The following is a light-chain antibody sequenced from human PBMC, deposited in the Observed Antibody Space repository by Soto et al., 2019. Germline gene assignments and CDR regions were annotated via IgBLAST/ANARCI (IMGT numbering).Light chain of an antibody. Sequence: QSALTQPASVSGSPGQSITIACTGTNRDVGSYNLVSWYQQRPGEAPKLIISEVRNRPSGISYCFTGSKSGNTASLTISGLQAEDEADYYCSSYTTTSTLVFGGGTQLTVL. J-gene: IGLJ7*01. CDR3: SSYTTTSTLV. V-gene: IGLV2-14*01. CDR2: EVR. CDR1: NRDVGSYNL.